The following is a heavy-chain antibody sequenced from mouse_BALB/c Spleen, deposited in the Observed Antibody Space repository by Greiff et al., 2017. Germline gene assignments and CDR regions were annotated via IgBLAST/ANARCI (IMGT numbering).Heavy chain of an antibody. CDR1: GFDFSRYW. D-gene: IGHD1-1*01. CDR3: ARNYGSSYGYFDV. CDR2: INPGSSTI. V-gene: IGHV4-2*02. Sequence: EVKLMESGGGLVQPGGSLNLSCAASGFDFSRYWMSWARQAPGKGQEWIGEINPGSSTINYTPSLKDKFIISRDNAKNTLYLQMSKVRSEDTALYYCARNYGSSYGYFDVWGAGTTVTVSS. J-gene: IGHJ1*01.